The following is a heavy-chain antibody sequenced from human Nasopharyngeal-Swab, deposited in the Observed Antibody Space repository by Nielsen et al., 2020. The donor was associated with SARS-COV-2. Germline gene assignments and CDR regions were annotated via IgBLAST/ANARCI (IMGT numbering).Heavy chain of an antibody. D-gene: IGHD3-10*01. CDR3: ARARRGVDYYMDV. CDR2: ISSSSSYI. V-gene: IGHV3-21*01. J-gene: IGHJ6*03. CDR1: GFTFSSYS. Sequence: GGSLCLSCAPSGFTFSSYSMNWVRQAPGKGLEWVSSISSSSSYIYYADSVKGRFTISRDNAKNSLYLQMNSLRAEDTAVYYCARARRGVDYYMDVWGKGTTVTVSS.